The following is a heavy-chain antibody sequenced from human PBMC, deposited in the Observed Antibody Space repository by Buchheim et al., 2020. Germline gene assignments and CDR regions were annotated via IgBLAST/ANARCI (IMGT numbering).Heavy chain of an antibody. CDR1: GYRFTKHW. D-gene: IGHD2-15*01. CDR2: IYPGDSDT. V-gene: IGHV5-51*01. J-gene: IGHJ4*01. CDR3: ARHGCRDVRCHSDFDY. Sequence: EVQLEQFGAEVKKPGESLKISCKTSGYRFTKHWIGWVRQMPGKGLEWMGIIYPGDSDTKYNPSFQGRVTISADKSISTAYLQWSSLKASDTAMYYCARHGCRDVRCHSDFDYWGQGTL.